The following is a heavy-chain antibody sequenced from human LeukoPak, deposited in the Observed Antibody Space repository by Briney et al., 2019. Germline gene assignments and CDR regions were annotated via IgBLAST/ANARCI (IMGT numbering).Heavy chain of an antibody. CDR2: IHHRGNT. CDR1: GDSISNSEW. D-gene: IGHD5-12*01. Sequence: SGTLSLTCAVSGDSISNSEWWGWVRQPPGKGLEWIGQIHHRGNTKYNPSLRSRFTMSVDKSKNQFSLKVTSVTAADTAVYSCAKHRGFTFDPWGPGTLVTVSS. J-gene: IGHJ5*02. CDR3: AKHRGFTFDP. V-gene: IGHV4-4*02.